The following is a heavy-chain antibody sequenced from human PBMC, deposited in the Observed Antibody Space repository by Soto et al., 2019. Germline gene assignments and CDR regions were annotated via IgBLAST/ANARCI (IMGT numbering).Heavy chain of an antibody. CDR2: IIPIFGTA. Sequence: SVKVSCKASGGTFSSYAISWVRQAPGQGLEWMGGIIPIFGTANYAQKFQGRVTITADESTSTAYMELSSLRSEDTAVYYCARVLSEYYYGMDVWGQGTTGTVSS. D-gene: IGHD3-10*01. CDR1: GGTFSSYA. CDR3: ARVLSEYYYGMDV. V-gene: IGHV1-69*13. J-gene: IGHJ6*02.